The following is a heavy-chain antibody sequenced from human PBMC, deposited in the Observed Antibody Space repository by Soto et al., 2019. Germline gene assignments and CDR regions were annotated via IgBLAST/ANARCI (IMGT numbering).Heavy chain of an antibody. CDR3: ARDHPYYYDSSGHRTFPFDY. CDR2: ISSSSSYI. CDR1: GFTFSSYS. V-gene: IGHV3-21*01. J-gene: IGHJ4*02. D-gene: IGHD3-22*01. Sequence: GGSLRLSCAASGFTFSSYSMNWVRQAPGKGLEWVSSISSSSSYIYYADSVKGRFTISRDNAKNSLYLQMNSLRAEDTAVYYWARDHPYYYDSSGHRTFPFDYWGQGTLVTVSS.